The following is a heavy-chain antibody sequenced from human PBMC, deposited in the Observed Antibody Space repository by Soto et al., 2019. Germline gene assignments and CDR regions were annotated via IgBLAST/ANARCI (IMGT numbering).Heavy chain of an antibody. J-gene: IGHJ5*02. CDR1: EFTFSSNA. CDR3: AKDFTAYLSSWFHL. Sequence: GGSLRLSCAASEFTFSSNAMHWVRQAPGKGLEWVSGITGSGSTTFYADSVKGRFTISRDNSKNTLYLHMSSLRAEDTAIYYCAKDFTAYLSSWFHLWGQGTLVTVSS. V-gene: IGHV3-23*01. CDR2: ITGSGSTT. D-gene: IGHD6-13*01.